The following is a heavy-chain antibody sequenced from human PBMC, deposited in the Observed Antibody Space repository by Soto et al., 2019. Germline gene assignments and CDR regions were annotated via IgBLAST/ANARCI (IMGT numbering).Heavy chain of an antibody. V-gene: IGHV4-30-4*01. CDR2: IYYSGST. Sequence: SETLSLTCTVSGGSISCGDYYWRWIRQPPGKGLEWIGYIYYSGSTYYNPSLKSRVTISVDASKNQFSLKVNSVTAADTAVYYCARGRLVPAVNFDYWGLGTLVTVSS. CDR1: GGSISCGDYY. J-gene: IGHJ4*02. D-gene: IGHD2-2*01. CDR3: ARGRLVPAVNFDY.